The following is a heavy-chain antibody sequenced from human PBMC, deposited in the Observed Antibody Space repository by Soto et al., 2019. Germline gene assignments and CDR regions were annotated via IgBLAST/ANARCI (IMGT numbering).Heavy chain of an antibody. CDR2: ISGYNGKT. D-gene: IGHD3-22*01. CDR1: GYTFTSSG. J-gene: IGHJ4*02. CDR3: ARDRRRGYDSSGFYS. Sequence: ASVKVYCKASGYTFTSSGISWVRQAPGQGLEWMGWISGYNGKTNYAQKVQDRVTMTTDTSTSTVYMELRSLRSDDTAVYYCARDRRRGYDSSGFYSWGQGTMVTVSS. V-gene: IGHV1-18*01.